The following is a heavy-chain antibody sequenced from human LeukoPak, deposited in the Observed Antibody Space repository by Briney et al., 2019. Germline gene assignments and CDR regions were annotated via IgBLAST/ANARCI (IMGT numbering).Heavy chain of an antibody. J-gene: IGHJ3*02. CDR1: GGSIRGSDYY. CDR2: IYHSGTF. Sequence: PSETLSLTCTVSGGSIRGSDYYWGWIRQPPGKEMEWIGHIYHSGTFYFNPSLTSRVTVSVDTSKNQFSLSLTAVTASDTAVYYCARAVSRVDTATQPWELPPLVAFDIWGQGTMVTVSS. V-gene: IGHV4-39*07. D-gene: IGHD5-18*01. CDR3: ARAVSRVDTATQPWELPPLVAFDI.